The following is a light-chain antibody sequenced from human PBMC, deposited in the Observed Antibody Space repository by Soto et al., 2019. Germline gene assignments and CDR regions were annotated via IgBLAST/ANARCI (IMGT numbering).Light chain of an antibody. J-gene: IGKJ1*01. CDR3: QQYDTYPWT. CDR1: QSINSW. CDR2: RAS. V-gene: IGKV1-5*03. Sequence: DIQMTQSPSTLSASVGDRVTITCRASQSINSWLAWYQQKPGKAPKVLISRASSLETGVPSRFSGSESGTEFTLTISSLQPDDFATYYCQQYDTYPWTFGQGTEVEIK.